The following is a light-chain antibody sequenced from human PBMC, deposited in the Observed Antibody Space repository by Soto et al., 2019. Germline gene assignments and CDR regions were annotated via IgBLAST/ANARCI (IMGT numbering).Light chain of an antibody. V-gene: IGKV1-9*01. J-gene: IGKJ3*01. CDR1: QGISSY. CDR3: QQLNSYPRD. CDR2: AAS. Sequence: DIQLTQSPSFLSASVGDRVTITCRASQGISSYLAWYQQKPGKAPKLLIYAASTLQSGVPSRFSGSGSGTEFTLTISSLQPEDFATPYCQQLNSYPRDFGPGTKVDIK.